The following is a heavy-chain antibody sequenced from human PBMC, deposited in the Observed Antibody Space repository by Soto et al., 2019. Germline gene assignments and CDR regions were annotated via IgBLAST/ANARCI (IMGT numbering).Heavy chain of an antibody. Sequence: EVQLLESGGGLVQPGRSLRLSCAASGFTFSNYAMSWVRQAPGQGLDWVSAISGSGGTTYYADSVKGRFTISRDNSKNTLFLQMNCLRAEDAAVYYCAKFFVETGSNSGWPWSFRYWGQGTLVTVSS. CDR1: GFTFSNYA. J-gene: IGHJ4*02. V-gene: IGHV3-23*01. D-gene: IGHD6-25*01. CDR3: AKFFVETGSNSGWPWSFRY. CDR2: ISGSGGTT.